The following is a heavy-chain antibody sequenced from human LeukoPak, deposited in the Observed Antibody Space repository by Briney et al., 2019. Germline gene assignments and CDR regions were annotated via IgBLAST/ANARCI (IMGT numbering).Heavy chain of an antibody. CDR1: GGSISSYY. Sequence: PSETLSLTCTVSGGSISSYYWSWIRQPPGKGLEWIGYIYYSGSTNYNPSLKSRVTISVDTSKNQFSLKLSSVTAADTAVYYCARARILRSPYYYYYMDVWGKGTTVTVSS. CDR3: ARARILRSPYYYYYMDV. CDR2: IYYSGST. J-gene: IGHJ6*03. V-gene: IGHV4-59*01. D-gene: IGHD3-3*02.